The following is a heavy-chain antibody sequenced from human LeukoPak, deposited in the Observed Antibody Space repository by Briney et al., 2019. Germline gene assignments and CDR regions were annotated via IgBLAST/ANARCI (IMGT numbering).Heavy chain of an antibody. V-gene: IGHV1-2*06. J-gene: IGHJ4*02. D-gene: IGHD2-8*01. CDR3: ARDSGGYCTNGVCYKDYYFDY. CDR1: GYTFTGYY. Sequence: ASVKVSCKASGYTFTGYYMHWVRQAPGQGLEWMGRINPNSGGTNYAQKFQGRVTITADESTSTAYMELSSLRSEDTAVYYCARDSGGYCTNGVCYKDYYFDYWGQGTLVTVSS. CDR2: INPNSGGT.